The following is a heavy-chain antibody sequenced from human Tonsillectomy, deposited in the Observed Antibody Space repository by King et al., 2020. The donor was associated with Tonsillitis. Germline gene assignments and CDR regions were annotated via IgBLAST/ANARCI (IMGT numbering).Heavy chain of an antibody. CDR2: IYYSGST. CDR3: ARPGVTTRYWYFDL. J-gene: IGHJ2*01. Sequence: QLQESGPGLVKPSETLSLTCTVSGGSISSYYWSWIRQPPGKGLEWIGYIYYSGSTNYNPSLKSRVPISVDTSKNQFSLKLSSVTAADTAVYYCARPGVTTRYWYFDLWGRGTLVTVSS. D-gene: IGHD4-17*01. CDR1: GGSISSYY. V-gene: IGHV4-59*01.